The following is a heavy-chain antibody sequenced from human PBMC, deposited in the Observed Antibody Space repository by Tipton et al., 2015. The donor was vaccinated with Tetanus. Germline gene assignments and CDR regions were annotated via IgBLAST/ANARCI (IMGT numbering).Heavy chain of an antibody. D-gene: IGHD3-22*01. CDR2: IYPGDSDT. J-gene: IGHJ4*02. CDR1: GYSFTSYW. Sequence: VQLVQSGAEVKKPGESLKISCKGSGYSFTSYWIGWVRQMPGKGLEWMGIIYPGDSDTRHSPSFQGQVTISADKSISTPYLQWSSLKASDTAMYYCARRYDSSGYYYASFDYWGQGTLVPVSS. CDR3: ARRYDSSGYYYASFDY. V-gene: IGHV5-51*01.